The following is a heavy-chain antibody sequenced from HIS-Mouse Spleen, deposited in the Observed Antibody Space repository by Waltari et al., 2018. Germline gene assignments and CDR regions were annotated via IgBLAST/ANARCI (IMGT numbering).Heavy chain of an antibody. CDR3: AREIPYSSSWYDWYFDL. CDR2: IYYSGST. Sequence: QLQLQESGPGLVKPSETLSLTCTVPGGSISSSSSYWGWIRQPPGKGLEWIGSIYYSGSTYYTPSLKSRVTISVDTSKNQFSLKLSSVTAADTAVYYCAREIPYSSSWYDWYFDLWGRGTLVTVSS. J-gene: IGHJ2*01. CDR1: GGSISSSSSY. V-gene: IGHV4-39*07. D-gene: IGHD6-13*01.